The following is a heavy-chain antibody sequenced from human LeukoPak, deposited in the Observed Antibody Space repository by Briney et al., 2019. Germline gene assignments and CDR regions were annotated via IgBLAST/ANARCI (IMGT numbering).Heavy chain of an antibody. CDR2: IYYSGRT. J-gene: IGHJ4*02. Sequence: SETLSLTCTVSDDFIRSNNYYWGWVRQPPGKGLEWIGSIYYSGRTYHNPSLKSRVSISVDTSTTQFSLRLSSVTAADTAVYYCAKHVEKWPDFDFWSQGTLVTVSS. V-gene: IGHV4-39*01. CDR1: DDFIRSNNYY. CDR3: AKHVEKWPDFDF. D-gene: IGHD5-12*01.